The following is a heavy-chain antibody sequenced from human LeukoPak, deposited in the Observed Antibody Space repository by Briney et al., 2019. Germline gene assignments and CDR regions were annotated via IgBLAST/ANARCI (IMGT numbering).Heavy chain of an antibody. CDR1: GASISSSYY. V-gene: IGHV4-39*07. CDR3: ARALAAGILRGGYYFDY. CDR2: IYYSGST. J-gene: IGHJ4*02. Sequence: SETLSLTCSASGASISSSYYWGWIRQPPGKGLEWIGSIYYSGSTYYNPSLKSRVTISVDTSKNQFSLKLSSVTAADTAVYYCARALAAGILRGGYYFDYWGQGTLVTVSS. D-gene: IGHD6-13*01.